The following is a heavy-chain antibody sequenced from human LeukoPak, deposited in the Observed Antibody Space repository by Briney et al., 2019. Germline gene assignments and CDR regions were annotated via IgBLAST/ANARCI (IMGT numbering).Heavy chain of an antibody. V-gene: IGHV1-2*02. Sequence: ASVNVSFTASVYTFTVYYMHWVRQAPGQGLEWMGWINPNSGGTNYAQKFQGRVTMTRDTSISTAYMELSRLRSDDTAVYYCARGGDYDSSGYYYVWGQGTLVTVSS. CDR3: ARGGDYDSSGYYYV. CDR1: VYTFTVYY. J-gene: IGHJ4*02. D-gene: IGHD3-22*01. CDR2: INPNSGGT.